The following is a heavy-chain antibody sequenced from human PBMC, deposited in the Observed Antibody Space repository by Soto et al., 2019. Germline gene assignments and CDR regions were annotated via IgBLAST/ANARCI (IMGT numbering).Heavy chain of an antibody. V-gene: IGHV4-4*07. Sequence: SETLSLTCTVSRGSISSFYWSWIRQPAGKALEWIGRIYSSESTNYNPSLKSRVTMSVDTSKNQFSLKLSSVTAADTAVYYCARDRLTDSSGSYFEYWGQGTLVTVSS. CDR1: RGSISSFY. CDR2: IYSSEST. J-gene: IGHJ4*02. CDR3: ARDRLTDSSGSYFEY. D-gene: IGHD3-22*01.